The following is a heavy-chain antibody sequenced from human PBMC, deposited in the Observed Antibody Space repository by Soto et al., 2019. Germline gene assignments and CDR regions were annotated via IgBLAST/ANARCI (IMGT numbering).Heavy chain of an antibody. Sequence: GESLKISCKGSGYSFTSYWICWVRPMPGKGLEWMGIIYPGDSDTRYSPSFQGQVTISADKSISTAYLLWSSLKASDTAMYYCARLGYYDILTGPRGYFDYWGQGTLVTVSS. D-gene: IGHD3-9*01. V-gene: IGHV5-51*01. CDR1: GYSFTSYW. J-gene: IGHJ4*02. CDR3: ARLGYYDILTGPRGYFDY. CDR2: IYPGDSDT.